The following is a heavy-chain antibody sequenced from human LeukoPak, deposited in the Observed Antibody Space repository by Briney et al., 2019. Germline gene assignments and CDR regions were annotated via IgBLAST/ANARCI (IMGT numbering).Heavy chain of an antibody. CDR3: AATPGVVVQAAMWFYYYGMDV. CDR1: GFTFTSSA. V-gene: IGHV1-58*01. J-gene: IGHJ6*04. D-gene: IGHD2-2*01. CDR2: IVVGSGNT. Sequence: GASVKVSCKASGFTFTSSAVQWVRQARGQRLEWIGWIVVGSGNTNYAQKFQERVTITRDMSTSTAYMELSSLRSEDTAVYYCAATPGVVVQAAMWFYYYGMDVWGKGTTVTVSS.